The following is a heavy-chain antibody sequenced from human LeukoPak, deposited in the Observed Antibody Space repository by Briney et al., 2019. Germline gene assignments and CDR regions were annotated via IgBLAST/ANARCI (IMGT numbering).Heavy chain of an antibody. CDR1: GFTFSSYW. J-gene: IGHJ4*02. Sequence: GGSLRLSCAASGFTFSSYWMHWVRQAPGKGLVWVSRINSDGSSTSYADSVKGRFTISRDNAKNTLYLQMNSLRAEDTAVYYCAKASSYVLYDSSGSAVLLDYWGQGTLVTVSS. V-gene: IGHV3-74*01. CDR2: INSDGSST. D-gene: IGHD3-22*01. CDR3: AKASSYVLYDSSGSAVLLDY.